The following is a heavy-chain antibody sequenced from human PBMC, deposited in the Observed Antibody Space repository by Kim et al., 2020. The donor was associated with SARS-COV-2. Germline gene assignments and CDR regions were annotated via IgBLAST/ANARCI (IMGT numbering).Heavy chain of an antibody. D-gene: IGHD2-21*01. J-gene: IGHJ5*02. CDR1: GGTFSSYA. Sequence: SVKVSCKASGGTFSSYAISWVRQAPGQGLEWMGGIIPIFGTANYAQKFQGRVTITADESTSTAYMELSSLRSEDTAVYYCARVRVISDNWFDPWGQGTLVTVSS. CDR2: IIPIFGTA. CDR3: ARVRVISDNWFDP. V-gene: IGHV1-69*13.